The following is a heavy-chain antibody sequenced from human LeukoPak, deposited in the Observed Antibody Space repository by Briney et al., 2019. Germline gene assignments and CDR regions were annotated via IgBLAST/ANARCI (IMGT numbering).Heavy chain of an antibody. CDR2: IIPIFGTA. CDR3: ARERGVTNWFDP. Sequence: ASVKVSCKASAYTFTSYGIHWVRQAPGQGLEWMGGIIPIFGTANYAQKFQGRVTITADESTSTAYMELSSLRSEDTAVYYCARERGVTNWFDPWGQGTLVTVSS. V-gene: IGHV1-69*13. J-gene: IGHJ5*02. CDR1: AYTFTSYG. D-gene: IGHD3-10*01.